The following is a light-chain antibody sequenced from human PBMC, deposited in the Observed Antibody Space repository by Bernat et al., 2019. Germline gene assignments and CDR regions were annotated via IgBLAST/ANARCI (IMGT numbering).Light chain of an antibody. V-gene: IGLV6-57*04. CDR1: SGSIATNY. Sequence: NFMLTQPHSVSESPGKTVTISCTRSSGSIATNYVQWYQQRPGSAPTTVIYEDNQRPSGVPDRFSGSIDSSSNSASLTISGLKTEDEADYFCQYYDTSNCVFGGGTKLTVL. J-gene: IGLJ3*02. CDR2: EDN. CDR3: QYYDTSNCV.